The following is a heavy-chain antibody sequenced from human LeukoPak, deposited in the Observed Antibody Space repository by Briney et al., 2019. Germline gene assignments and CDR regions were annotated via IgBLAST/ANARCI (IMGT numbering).Heavy chain of an antibody. CDR2: ISPYNSNT. V-gene: IGHV1-18*04. J-gene: IGHJ5*02. CDR1: GYTFTDYY. CDR3: ARGSLLSGLDP. D-gene: IGHD1-14*01. Sequence: ASMKVSCEASGYTFTDYYLHWVRQAPGQGLEWMGWISPYNSNTNSEQKVQGRVTLTTDTSTTTAYMELRNLRSDDTAVYYCARGSLLSGLDPWGQGTLVTVSS.